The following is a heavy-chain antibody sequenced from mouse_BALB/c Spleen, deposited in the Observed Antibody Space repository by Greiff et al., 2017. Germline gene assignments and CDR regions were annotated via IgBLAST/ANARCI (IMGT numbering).Heavy chain of an antibody. D-gene: IGHD1-1*01. CDR2: ISSGGGST. CDR3: ARQGYYGSSPYYAMDY. CDR1: GFAFSSYD. V-gene: IGHV5-12-1*01. Sequence: EVKVVESGGGLVKPGGSLKLSCAASGFAFSSYDMSWVRQTPEKRLEWVAYISSGGGSTYYPDTVKGRFTISRDNAKNTLYLQMSSLKSEDTAMYYCARQGYYGSSPYYAMDYWGQGTSVTVSS. J-gene: IGHJ4*01.